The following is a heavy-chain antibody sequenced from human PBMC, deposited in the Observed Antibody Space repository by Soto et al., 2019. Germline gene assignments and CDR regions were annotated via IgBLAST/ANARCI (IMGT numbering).Heavy chain of an antibody. CDR1: GGSISSGGYY. V-gene: IGHV4-39*01. Sequence: SETLSLTCTVSGGSISSGGYYWGWIRQHPGKGLEWIGSIYYSGSTYYNPSLKSRVTISVDTSKNQFSLKLSSVTAADTAVYYCASTIFGVVITVADYWGQGTLVTVSS. D-gene: IGHD3-3*01. CDR2: IYYSGST. CDR3: ASTIFGVVITVADY. J-gene: IGHJ4*02.